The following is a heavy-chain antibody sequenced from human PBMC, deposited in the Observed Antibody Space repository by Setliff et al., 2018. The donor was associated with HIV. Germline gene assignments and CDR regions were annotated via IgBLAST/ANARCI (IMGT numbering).Heavy chain of an antibody. CDR1: SGSISSSPYY. D-gene: IGHD6-19*01. Sequence: SSETLSLTCTVSSGSISSSPYYWAWIRQPPGKGLEWIGTIYYSGSTYYNPSLKSRVSISVDTSKNQFSLKLSSVTAADTAVYYCARHWSGYSSGWYGEELDYWGQGTLVTVSS. V-gene: IGHV4-39*01. CDR2: IYYSGST. J-gene: IGHJ4*02. CDR3: ARHWSGYSSGWYGEELDY.